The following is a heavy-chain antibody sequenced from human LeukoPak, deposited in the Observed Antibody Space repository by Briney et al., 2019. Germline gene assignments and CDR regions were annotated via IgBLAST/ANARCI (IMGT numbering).Heavy chain of an antibody. CDR3: ARDCSSTSCYTDYYYGMGV. J-gene: IGHJ6*02. CDR2: ISSSSSYI. D-gene: IGHD2-2*02. CDR1: GFTFSSHS. Sequence: PGGSLRLSCAASGFTFSSHSMNWVRQAPGKGLEWVSSISSSSSYIYYADSVKGRFTISRDNAKNSLYLQMNSLRAEDTAVYYCARDCSSTSCYTDYYYGMGVWGQGTTVTVFS. V-gene: IGHV3-21*01.